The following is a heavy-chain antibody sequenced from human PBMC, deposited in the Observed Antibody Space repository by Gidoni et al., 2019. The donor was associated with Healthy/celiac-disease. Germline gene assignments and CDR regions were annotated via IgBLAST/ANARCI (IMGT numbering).Heavy chain of an antibody. D-gene: IGHD6-19*01. Sequence: QVQLVESGGGWVQPGSPLRPPCTTSGFTFRSHGLIWVRQGPGKGLEWVAVISYDGSNKFCADAVKGRFTISRDNSKNTLYLQMISLRAEDTAVYYCAKDSGIAVAGTRYYYYIDVWGKGTAVTVSS. CDR2: ISYDGSNK. CDR3: AKDSGIAVAGTRYYYYIDV. J-gene: IGHJ6*03. V-gene: IGHV3-30*18. CDR1: GFTFRSHG.